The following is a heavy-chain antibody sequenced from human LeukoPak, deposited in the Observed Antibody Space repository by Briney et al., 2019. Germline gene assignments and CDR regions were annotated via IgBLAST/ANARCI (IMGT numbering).Heavy chain of an antibody. D-gene: IGHD3-10*01. CDR1: GFTFSSYW. J-gene: IGHJ4*02. Sequence: PGGSLRLSCAASGFTFSSYWMRWVRQVPGKGLVWVARINEHGSITDYADSVKDRFTVSRDNAWNTLYLQMNSLRAEDTAVYYCERDVAGSGSIWGQGTLITVSS. CDR2: INEHGSIT. CDR3: ERDVAGSGSI. V-gene: IGHV3-74*01.